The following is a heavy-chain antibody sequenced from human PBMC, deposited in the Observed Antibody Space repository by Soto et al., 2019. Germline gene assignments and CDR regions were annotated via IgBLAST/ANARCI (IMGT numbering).Heavy chain of an antibody. J-gene: IGHJ3*02. D-gene: IGHD3-3*01. Sequence: GSLRLSCAASGFTFSSYDMHWVRQATGEGLEWVSAIGTAGDTYYPGSVKGRFTISRENAKNSLYLQMNSLRAEDTAVYYCARDAGKSFADAFDIWGQGTMVTVSS. CDR2: IGTAGDT. CDR3: ARDAGKSFADAFDI. V-gene: IGHV3-13*01. CDR1: GFTFSSYD.